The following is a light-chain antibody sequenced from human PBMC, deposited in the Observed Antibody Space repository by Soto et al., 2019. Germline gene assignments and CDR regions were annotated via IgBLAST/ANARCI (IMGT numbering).Light chain of an antibody. Sequence: DIRMTQSPSTLSGSVGDRVTITCRASQSISSWLAGYQQKAGKAAELLIYKASTLKSGVPSRFSGSASGTEFTLTISSLQPDDFATYYCQHYNSYSQALGQWTKGDTK. V-gene: IGKV1-5*03. CDR2: KAS. CDR3: QHYNSYSQA. J-gene: IGKJ1*01. CDR1: QSISSW.